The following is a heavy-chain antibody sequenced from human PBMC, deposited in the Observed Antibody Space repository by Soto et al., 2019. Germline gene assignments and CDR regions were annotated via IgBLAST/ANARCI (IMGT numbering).Heavy chain of an antibody. V-gene: IGHV1-2*04. J-gene: IGHJ5*02. CDR1: GYTFTGYY. CDR3: ARDRNNIEYSSCLDFDP. Sequence: ASVKVSCKASGYTFTGYYMHWVRQAPGQGLEWMGWINPNSGGTNYAQKFQGWVTMTRDTSISTAYMELSRLRSDDTAVYYCARDRNNIEYSSCLDFDPWGQGTLVTVSA. D-gene: IGHD6-6*01. CDR2: INPNSGGT.